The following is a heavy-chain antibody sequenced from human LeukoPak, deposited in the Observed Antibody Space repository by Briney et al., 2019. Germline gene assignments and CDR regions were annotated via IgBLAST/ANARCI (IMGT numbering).Heavy chain of an antibody. V-gene: IGHV3-30*18. D-gene: IGHD3-22*01. J-gene: IGHJ3*02. CDR3: AKDYDSTGYYYSAFHI. CDR2: ISYDGNNK. Sequence: GGSLRLSCTASGFTFNSYGMHWVRQAPGKGLEWVALISYDGNNKYYADPVKGRFTISRDNSKNTLYLQMNSLRAEDTAVYYCAKDYDSTGYYYSAFHIWGQGTMVTVSS. CDR1: GFTFNSYG.